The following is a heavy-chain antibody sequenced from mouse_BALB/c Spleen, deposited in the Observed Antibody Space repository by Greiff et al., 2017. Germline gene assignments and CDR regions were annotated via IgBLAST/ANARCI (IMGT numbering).Heavy chain of an antibody. CDR3: ARNYYGSTWCAD. V-gene: IGHV14-1*02. CDR2: IDPENGNT. J-gene: IGHJ3*01. D-gene: IGHD1-1*01. CDR1: GFNIKDYY. Sequence: VQLQQSGAELVRPGALVKLSCKASGFNIKDYYMHWVKQRPEQGLEWIGWIDPENGNTIYDPKFQGKASITADTSSNTAYLQLSSLTSEDTAVYYCARNYYGSTWCADWGQGTLVTVSA.